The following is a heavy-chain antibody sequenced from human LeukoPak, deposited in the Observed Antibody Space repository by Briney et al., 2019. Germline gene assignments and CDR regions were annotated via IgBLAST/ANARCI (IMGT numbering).Heavy chain of an antibody. CDR3: AGGRIAVAGTGAFDI. D-gene: IGHD6-19*01. CDR1: GGSISSGSYY. V-gene: IGHV4-61*02. J-gene: IGHJ3*02. Sequence: SETLSLTCIVSGGSISSGSYYWSWIRQPAGKGLEWIGRIYTSGSTNYNPSLKSRVTISVDTSKNQFSLKLSSVTAADTAVYYCAGGRIAVAGTGAFDIWGQGTMVTVSS. CDR2: IYTSGST.